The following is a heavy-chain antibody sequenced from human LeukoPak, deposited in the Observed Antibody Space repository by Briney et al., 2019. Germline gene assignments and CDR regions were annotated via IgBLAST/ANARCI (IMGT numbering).Heavy chain of an antibody. Sequence: SETLSLTCAVSGGSIISTNWWSWVRQPPGKGLEWTGYIYYSGITNYNPSLKSRVTISVDTFKNQFSLNLNSVTAADTAVYYCARRDSSGYYSYWGQGTLVTVSS. CDR3: ARRDSSGYYSY. J-gene: IGHJ4*02. CDR2: IYYSGIT. D-gene: IGHD3-22*01. V-gene: IGHV4-4*02. CDR1: GGSIISTNW.